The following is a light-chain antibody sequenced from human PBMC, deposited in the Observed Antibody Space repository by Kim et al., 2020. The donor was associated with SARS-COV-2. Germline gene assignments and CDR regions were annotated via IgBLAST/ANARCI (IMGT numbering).Light chain of an antibody. CDR1: SSNIGRNT. CDR3: SSWDVNLNGWV. V-gene: IGLV1-44*01. J-gene: IGLJ3*02. CDR2: SNN. Sequence: GQRVTISCSGSSSNIGRNTVNWYQQLPGTAPKPLICSNNQRPSGVPDRFSGSKSGTSASLAISGLQSEDEADYYCSSWDVNLNGWVFGGGTQLTVL.